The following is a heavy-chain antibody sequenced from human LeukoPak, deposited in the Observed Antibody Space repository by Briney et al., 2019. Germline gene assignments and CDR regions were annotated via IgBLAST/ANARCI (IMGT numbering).Heavy chain of an antibody. CDR1: RFTHSSHE. CDR3: GRCWGCSSTSCCYYYGMDV. CDR2: ISSSGSTI. D-gene: IGHD2-2*01. V-gene: IGHV3-48*03. Sequence: PGGSLRLSCAASRFTHSSHEMNWVRQAPGKGLEWVSYISSSGSTIYYADSVKGRFTIPRDNAKNSLYLQMNSLRAEDTAVYYCGRCWGCSSTSCCYYYGMDVWGQGTTVTVSS. J-gene: IGHJ6*02.